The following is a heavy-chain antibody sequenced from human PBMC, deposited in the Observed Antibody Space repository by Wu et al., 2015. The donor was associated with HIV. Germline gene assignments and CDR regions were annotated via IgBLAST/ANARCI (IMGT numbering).Heavy chain of an antibody. D-gene: IGHD2-15*01. CDR2: ISAYNGNT. CDR3: ARDPRDEVVVVAATPFDY. V-gene: IGHV1-18*01. CDR1: GYTFTSYG. Sequence: QVQLVQSGAEVKKPGASVKVSCKASGYTFTSYGISWVRQAPGQGLEWMGWISAYNGNTNYAQKLQGRVTMTTDTSTSTAYMELRSLRSDDTAVYYCARDPRDEVVVVAATPFDYWGQGTLVTVSS. J-gene: IGHJ4*02.